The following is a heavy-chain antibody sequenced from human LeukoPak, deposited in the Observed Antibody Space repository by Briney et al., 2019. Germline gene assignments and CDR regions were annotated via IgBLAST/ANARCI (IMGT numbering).Heavy chain of an antibody. CDR2: ISSSSSYI. D-gene: IGHD2-2*03. CDR1: GFTFSSYS. V-gene: IGHV3-21*04. CDR3: AKDGYCSSTSCYGPYFDY. J-gene: IGHJ4*02. Sequence: GGSLRLSCAASGFTFSSYSMNWVRQAPGKGLEWVLSISSSSSYIYYADSVKGRFTISRDNSKNTLYLQMNSLRAEDTAVYYCAKDGYCSSTSCYGPYFDYWGQGTLVTVSS.